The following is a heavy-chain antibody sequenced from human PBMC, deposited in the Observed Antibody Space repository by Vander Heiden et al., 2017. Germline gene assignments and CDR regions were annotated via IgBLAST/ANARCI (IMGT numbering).Heavy chain of an antibody. CDR1: GFTFSSYA. J-gene: IGHJ4*02. CDR2: ISGSGGSK. Sequence: EVQLLESGGGLVQPGGSLRLSCAASGFTFSSYARSWVRQAPGKGLEWVSAISGSGGSKYYADSVKGRFTISRDNSKNTLYLQMNSLRAEDTAVYYCAKAVEMATIRYFDYWGQGTLVTVSS. V-gene: IGHV3-23*01. D-gene: IGHD5-12*01. CDR3: AKAVEMATIRYFDY.